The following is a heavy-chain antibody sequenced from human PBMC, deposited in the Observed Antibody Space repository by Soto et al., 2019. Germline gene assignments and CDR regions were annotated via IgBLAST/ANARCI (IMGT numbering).Heavy chain of an antibody. CDR3: ARDGGDYSNPTGEYYYGMDV. Sequence: GGSLRLSCAASGFTFSSYGMHWVRQAPGKGLEWVAVIWYDGSNKYYADSVKGRFTISRDNSKNTLYLQMNSLRAEDTAVYYCARDGGDYSNPTGEYYYGMDVWGQGTTVTVSS. D-gene: IGHD4-4*01. CDR2: IWYDGSNK. J-gene: IGHJ6*02. V-gene: IGHV3-33*01. CDR1: GFTFSSYG.